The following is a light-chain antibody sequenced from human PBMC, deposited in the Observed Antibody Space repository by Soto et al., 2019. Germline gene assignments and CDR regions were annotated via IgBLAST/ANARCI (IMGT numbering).Light chain of an antibody. CDR1: QSVSSAC. CDR3: HQYGSSPET. J-gene: IGKJ1*01. CDR2: DVS. V-gene: IGKV3-20*01. Sequence: IVLTQSPGTLSLSPGERATLSCRASQSVSSACLAWYQQKPGQAPRLLIYDVSSRATGIPDRFSGSGSGTDFTLTVSRLEPEDFALYYCHQYGSSPETFAQGTKVEIK.